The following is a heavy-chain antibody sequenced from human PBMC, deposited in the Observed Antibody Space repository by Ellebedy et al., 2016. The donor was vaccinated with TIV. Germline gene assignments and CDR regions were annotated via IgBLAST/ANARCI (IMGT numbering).Heavy chain of an antibody. CDR3: VRQRDDYFDY. D-gene: IGHD5-24*01. Sequence: ASVKVSCKGSGYSFTSYWIAWVRQMPGKGLEWMGIIYSGDSDTRYSPSFQGQVTISADKSISTAYLQWSSLKASDTAMYYCVRQRDDYFDYWGQGTLVTVSS. V-gene: IGHV5-51*01. CDR1: GYSFTSYW. J-gene: IGHJ4*02. CDR2: IYSGDSDT.